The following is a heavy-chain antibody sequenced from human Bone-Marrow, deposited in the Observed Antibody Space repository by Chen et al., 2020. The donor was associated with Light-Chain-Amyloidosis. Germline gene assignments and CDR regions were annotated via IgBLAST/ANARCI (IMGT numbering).Heavy chain of an antibody. CDR3: AKDKPGVFAN. J-gene: IGHJ4*02. V-gene: IGHV3-43*02. D-gene: IGHD2-8*01. Sequence: EVQLVVSGGGVAQPGGSLRLSCVVSGFIFENYAMHWVRQVPGKGLEWLCLISGDGGNTDYADSVKGRFIVSRDKSKNSLYLQMNSLRAEDTAFYYCAKDKPGVFANWGQGTLVTVSS. CDR1: GFIFENYA. CDR2: ISGDGGNT.